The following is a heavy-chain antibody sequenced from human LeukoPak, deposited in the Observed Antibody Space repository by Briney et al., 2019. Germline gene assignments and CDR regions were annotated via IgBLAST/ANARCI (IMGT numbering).Heavy chain of an antibody. Sequence: PGGSLRLSCAASGFTFSSYSMNWVRQAPGKGLEWVSSISSSSSYIYYADSVKGRFTIPRDNAKNSLYLQMNSLRAEDTAVYYCASLAYGDYATTSDYWGQGTLVTVSS. V-gene: IGHV3-21*01. CDR2: ISSSSSYI. D-gene: IGHD4-17*01. CDR1: GFTFSSYS. CDR3: ASLAYGDYATTSDY. J-gene: IGHJ4*02.